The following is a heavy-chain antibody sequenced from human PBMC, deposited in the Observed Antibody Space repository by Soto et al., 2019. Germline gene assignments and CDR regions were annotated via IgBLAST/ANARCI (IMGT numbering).Heavy chain of an antibody. V-gene: IGHV3-23*01. J-gene: IGHJ4*02. CDR2: ISGSGGST. CDR1: GFTFSSYA. Sequence: EVQLLESGGGLVQPGGSLRLSCAASGFTFSSYAMSWVRQAPGKGLEWVSAISGSGGSTYYADSVKGRFTISRDNSKNTLYLQMNSLRAEDTAVYYCANLKRKSVMGSPEGDWGQGTLVTVSS. D-gene: IGHD1-26*01. CDR3: ANLKRKSVMGSPEGD.